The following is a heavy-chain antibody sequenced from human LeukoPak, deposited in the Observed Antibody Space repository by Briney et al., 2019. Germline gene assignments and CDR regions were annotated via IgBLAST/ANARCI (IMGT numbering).Heavy chain of an antibody. J-gene: IGHJ4*02. D-gene: IGHD3-9*01. CDR1: GGSISSSTYY. CDR2: VYYSGST. V-gene: IGHV4-39*02. Sequence: SETLSLTCTVSGGSISSSTYYWGWIRPPPGKGLEWVGNVYYSGSTYYNPSLKSRVTISVDTSKRHFSLKLTSVTAADTAVYYCARGSYDVLTGYSTLGEYWGQGTLVTVSS. CDR3: ARGSYDVLTGYSTLGEY.